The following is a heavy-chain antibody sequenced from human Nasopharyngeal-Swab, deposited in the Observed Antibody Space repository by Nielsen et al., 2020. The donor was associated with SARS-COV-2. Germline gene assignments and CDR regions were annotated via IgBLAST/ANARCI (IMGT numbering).Heavy chain of an antibody. Sequence: GGSLRLSCAVSGFTFSTFWMTWVRQAPGKGLEWVANIKEDGSQKYYLDSGKGRFTISRDNAKNSLYLQMNSLRAEDTAIYFCASAVAGATDYWGQGTLVTVSS. V-gene: IGHV3-7*03. CDR2: IKEDGSQK. CDR1: GFTFSTFW. D-gene: IGHD1-26*01. CDR3: ASAVAGATDY. J-gene: IGHJ4*02.